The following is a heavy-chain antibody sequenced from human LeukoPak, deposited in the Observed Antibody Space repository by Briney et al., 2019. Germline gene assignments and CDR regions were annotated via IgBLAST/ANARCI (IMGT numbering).Heavy chain of an antibody. V-gene: IGHV3-21*01. D-gene: IGHD4-17*01. J-gene: IGHJ4*02. CDR1: GFIFSSYS. Sequence: SPGGSLRLSCAASGFIFSSYSMNWVRQAPGKGLEWVSSISSSSSYIYYADSVKGRFTISRDNAKNSLYLQMNSLRAEDTAVYYCAREFATVTTYWGQGTLVTVSS. CDR2: ISSSSSYI. CDR3: AREFATVTTY.